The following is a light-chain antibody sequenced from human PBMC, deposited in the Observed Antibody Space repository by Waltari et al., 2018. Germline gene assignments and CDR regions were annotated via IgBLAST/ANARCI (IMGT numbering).Light chain of an antibody. CDR2: GAF. J-gene: IGKJ4*01. Sequence: EIVLTQSPRTLSLSTGERATLSCRASQSVSNSYLAWYQHKPGQAPRLIIYGAFNSASGLPDRFSGSESGTDFTLTISRLEPEDFAVYYCQQSGSSPLTFGGGTKVEIK. CDR1: QSVSNSY. V-gene: IGKV3-20*01. CDR3: QQSGSSPLT.